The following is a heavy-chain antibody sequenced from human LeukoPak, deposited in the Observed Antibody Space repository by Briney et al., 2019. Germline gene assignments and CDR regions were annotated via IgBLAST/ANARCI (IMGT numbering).Heavy chain of an antibody. J-gene: IGHJ5*02. CDR2: ISSDGGKK. V-gene: IGHV3-30-3*01. Sequence: GGSLRLSCVASEFILNNYDVDWVRQAPGKGLEWVASISSDGGKKFYADSVKGRFTISRDKSKSTLYLQMNSLRAEDTAIYYCAGDRKSGNFLGEFDHWGLGTLVTVSS. CDR1: EFILNNYD. CDR3: AGDRKSGNFLGEFDH. D-gene: IGHD1-26*01.